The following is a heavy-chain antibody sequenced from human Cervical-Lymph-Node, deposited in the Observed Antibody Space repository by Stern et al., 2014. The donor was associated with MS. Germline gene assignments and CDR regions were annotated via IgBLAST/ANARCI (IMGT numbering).Heavy chain of an antibody. J-gene: IGHJ4*02. CDR3: ARGGESTVGYYVDY. V-gene: IGHV1-69*01. CDR1: GDTFTRHA. CDR2: IIPIFGTT. Sequence: VQLVESGAAVKKPGSSVKVSCQTSGDTFTRHAINWVRQAPGQGLEWMGGIIPIFGTTNHAQKFRDRVTIPGDASTNTVYMELNSLTSEDTAVYFCARGGESTVGYYVDYWGQGTLVTVSS. D-gene: IGHD1-26*01.